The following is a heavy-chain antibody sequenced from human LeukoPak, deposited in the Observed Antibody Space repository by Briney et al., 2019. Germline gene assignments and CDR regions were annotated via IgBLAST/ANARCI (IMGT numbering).Heavy chain of an antibody. Sequence: PGGSLRLSCAASGFTFSSYSMNWVRQAPGKGLEWVSYISSSSTIYYADSVKGRFTISRDNAKNSLYLQMNSLRAEDTAVYYCARDDEYSSSWYWRAFDIWGQGTMVTVSS. J-gene: IGHJ3*02. CDR3: ARDDEYSSSWYWRAFDI. CDR1: GFTFSSYS. V-gene: IGHV3-48*04. CDR2: ISSSSTI. D-gene: IGHD6-13*01.